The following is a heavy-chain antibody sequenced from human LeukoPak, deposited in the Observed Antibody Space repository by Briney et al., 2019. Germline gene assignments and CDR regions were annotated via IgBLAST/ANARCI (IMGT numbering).Heavy chain of an antibody. CDR3: AKEGCTSTNCYCNY. CDR1: GFTFSNYA. D-gene: IGHD2-2*01. J-gene: IGHJ4*02. V-gene: IGHV3-23*01. Sequence: GGSLRLSCVASGFTFSNYAMSWVRQVPGKGLEWVSTISGSDASTYYADSVKGRFTISRDNSKNTLHLQMDSLRAEDTAVYYCAKEGCTSTNCYCNYWGQGTLVTVSS. CDR2: ISGSDAST.